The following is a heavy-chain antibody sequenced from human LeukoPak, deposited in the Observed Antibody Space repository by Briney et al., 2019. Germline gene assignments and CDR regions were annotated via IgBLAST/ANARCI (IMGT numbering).Heavy chain of an antibody. Sequence: GGSLRLSCAASGFTFSTYTMNWVRQAPGKGLEWVSSILSSTSNTYYAHSVTGRFSISRDNAKNSVYLQMDSLRAEHTAVYYCARAQIAAAGTGPFDMGGRETLVTVPS. CDR1: GFTFSTYT. D-gene: IGHD6-13*01. V-gene: IGHV3-21*01. CDR3: ARAQIAAAGTGPFDM. J-gene: IGHJ3*02. CDR2: ILSSTSNT.